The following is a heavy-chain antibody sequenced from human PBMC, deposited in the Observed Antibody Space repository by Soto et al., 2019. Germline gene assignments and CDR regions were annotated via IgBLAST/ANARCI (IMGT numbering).Heavy chain of an antibody. V-gene: IGHV4-31*03. CDR2: IYYSGST. CDR3: ARLWGYGGNSRFDY. CDR1: GGSISSGGYY. D-gene: IGHD3-16*01. Sequence: QVQLQESGPGLVKPSQTLSLTCTVSGGSISSGGYYWSWIRQHPGKGLELLGYIYYSGSTYYNPSLKSRVIISLDTSKNQFSLRLNAVTAADTAVYYCARLWGYGGNSRFDYWGQGTLVIDSS. J-gene: IGHJ4*02.